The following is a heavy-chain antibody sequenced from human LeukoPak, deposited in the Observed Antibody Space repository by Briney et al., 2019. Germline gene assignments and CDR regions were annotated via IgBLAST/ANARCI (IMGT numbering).Heavy chain of an antibody. J-gene: IGHJ4*02. V-gene: IGHV1-46*01. Sequence: ASVKVSCKASGYTFTNYYIHWVRQAPGQGLEWMGFINPSGGSTSYAQKFQGRVTMTRDMSTSTVYMELSSLRSEDTAVYSCARNQASGFDYWGQGTLVTVSS. CDR3: ARNQASGFDY. CDR2: INPSGGST. D-gene: IGHD3-10*01. CDR1: GYTFTNYY.